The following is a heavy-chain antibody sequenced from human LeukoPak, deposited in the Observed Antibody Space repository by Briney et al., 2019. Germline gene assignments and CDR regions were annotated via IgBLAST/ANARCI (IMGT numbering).Heavy chain of an antibody. D-gene: IGHD3-22*01. CDR3: ARDDSSFGTSFDI. J-gene: IGHJ3*02. CDR1: GFTFSSYE. Sequence: GGSLRLSCAASGFTFSSYEMNWVRQAPGKGLAWVSYISSSGSTIYYADSVKGRFTISRDNAKNSLYLQMNSLRAEDTAVYYCARDDSSFGTSFDIWGQGTMVTVSS. CDR2: ISSSGSTI. V-gene: IGHV3-48*03.